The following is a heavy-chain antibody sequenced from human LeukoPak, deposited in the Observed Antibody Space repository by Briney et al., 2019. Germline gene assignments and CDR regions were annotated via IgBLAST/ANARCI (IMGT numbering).Heavy chain of an antibody. J-gene: IGHJ4*02. D-gene: IGHD3-22*01. CDR3: AKKGYYDGSGYYMYYYDH. V-gene: IGHV3-23*01. CDR1: GFTFSIYA. Sequence: GGSLRLSCAASGFTFSIYAMSWVRQAPGKGLEWVSAISGSGGTAYYADSVKGRFTISRDNSKNTLYLQMNSLRAEDTAVYYCAKKGYYDGSGYYMYYYDHWGQGTLVTVSS. CDR2: ISGSGGTA.